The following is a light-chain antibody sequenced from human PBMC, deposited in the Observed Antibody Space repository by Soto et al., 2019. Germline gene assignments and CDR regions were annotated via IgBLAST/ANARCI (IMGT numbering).Light chain of an antibody. V-gene: IGLV1-44*01. Sequence: QSVLTQPPSASGTPGQRVTISCSGSSSNIGSNTVNWYQQLPGTAPKLLIYRNNQRPSGVPDRFSGSKSGTSASLAISGLQSEDEAVYYCAAWDDSLNVVVFGGGTKVTVL. CDR2: RNN. J-gene: IGLJ2*01. CDR3: AAWDDSLNVVV. CDR1: SSNIGSNT.